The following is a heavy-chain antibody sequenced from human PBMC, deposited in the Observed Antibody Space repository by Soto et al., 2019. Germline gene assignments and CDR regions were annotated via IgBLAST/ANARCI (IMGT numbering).Heavy chain of an antibody. V-gene: IGHV1-69*06. Sequence: QVQLVQSGAEVKKPGSSVKVSCKASVGTFSSYAISWVLQAPGQGLEWMGGIIPNFGTANYAQKFQGRVTITADKSTSTAYMELSRLRSEDTAVYYCARDSSSAAAAIWFDPWGQGTLVTVSS. J-gene: IGHJ5*02. CDR1: VGTFSSYA. CDR3: ARDSSSAAAAIWFDP. D-gene: IGHD6-13*01. CDR2: IIPNFGTA.